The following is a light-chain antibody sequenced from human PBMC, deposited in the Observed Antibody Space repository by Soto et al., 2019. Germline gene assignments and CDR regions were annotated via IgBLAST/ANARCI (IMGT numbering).Light chain of an antibody. V-gene: IGLV2-14*01. CDR2: EVS. CDR3: FSYTSSGTYV. Sequence: QSALAQPAAVSGSPGQSITISCAGTSSDVGNYKYVSWYQQHPGKAPKLMIYEVSNRPSGVSNRFSGSKSGNTASPTISGLQAEDGTDYYCFSYTSSGTYVFGTGTKVTVL. J-gene: IGLJ1*01. CDR1: SSDVGNYKY.